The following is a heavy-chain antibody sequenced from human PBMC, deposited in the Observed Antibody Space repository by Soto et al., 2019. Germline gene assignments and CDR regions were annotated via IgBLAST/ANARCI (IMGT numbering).Heavy chain of an antibody. CDR2: ISYDGSNK. Sequence: GGSLRLSCAASGFTFSSYAMHRVRQAPGKGLEWVAIISYDGSNKYYADSVKGRFSISRDKSKSTLYLQMNSLRAEDTAVYYCAREAEALDYWGQGTLVTVSS. D-gene: IGHD6-6*01. J-gene: IGHJ4*02. CDR3: AREAEALDY. V-gene: IGHV3-30-3*01. CDR1: GFTFSSYA.